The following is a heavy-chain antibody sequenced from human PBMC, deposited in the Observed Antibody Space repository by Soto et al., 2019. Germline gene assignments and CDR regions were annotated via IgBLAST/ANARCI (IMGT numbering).Heavy chain of an antibody. Sequence: RQPPGKGLEWIGSIYYSGTTYYNTSLKSRVTISVDRSKNQFSLKLSSVTAADSAVYYCGSPFSVDCFDYCAQGLLGSVYS. CDR2: IYYSGTT. CDR3: GSPFSVDCFDY. J-gene: IGHJ4*02. V-gene: IGHV4-39*01.